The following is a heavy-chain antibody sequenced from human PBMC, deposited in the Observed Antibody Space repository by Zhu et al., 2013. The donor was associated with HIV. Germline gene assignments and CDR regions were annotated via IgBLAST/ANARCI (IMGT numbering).Heavy chain of an antibody. CDR3: ARVMSVSDTNGDDAFDI. D-gene: IGHD3-16*01. V-gene: IGHV4-59*01. J-gene: IGHJ3*02. Sequence: QVQLQESGPGLVKPSETLSLTCTVSGGSISSYYWSWIRQPPGKGLEWIGYIYYSGSTNYNPSLKSRVTISVDTSKNQFSLKLSSVTAADTAVYYCARVMSVSDTNGDDAFDIWGQGTMVTVSS. CDR1: GGSISSYY. CDR2: IYYSGST.